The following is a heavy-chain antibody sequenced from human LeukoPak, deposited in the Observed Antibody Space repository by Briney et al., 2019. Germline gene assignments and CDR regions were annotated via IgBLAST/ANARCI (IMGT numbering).Heavy chain of an antibody. CDR3: ARDRYCSSTSCYGIDY. D-gene: IGHD2-2*01. J-gene: IGHJ4*02. V-gene: IGHV3-21*01. CDR2: ISSSSSYI. CDR1: GFTFSSYS. Sequence: GGSLRLSCAASGFTFSSYSMNWVRQAPGKGLERVSSISSSSSYIYYADSVKGRFTISRDNAKNSLYLQMNSLRAEDTAVYYCARDRYCSSTSCYGIDYWGQGTLVTVSS.